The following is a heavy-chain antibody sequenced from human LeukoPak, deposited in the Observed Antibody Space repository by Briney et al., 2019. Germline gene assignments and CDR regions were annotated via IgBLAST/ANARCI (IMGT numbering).Heavy chain of an antibody. D-gene: IGHD4-23*01. CDR1: GFTFTSYG. J-gene: IGHJ5*02. V-gene: IGHV3-23*01. Sequence: GSLRLSCAASGFTFTSYGMNWVRQAPGKGLERVSGITGSGGRTYYADSVTGRFTISRDISKNTLYLQMNSLRAEDTAVYYCAKSVTADPWGQGTLVTVSS. CDR2: ITGSGGRT. CDR3: AKSVTADP.